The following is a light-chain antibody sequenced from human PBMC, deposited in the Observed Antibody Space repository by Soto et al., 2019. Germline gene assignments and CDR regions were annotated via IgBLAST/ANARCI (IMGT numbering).Light chain of an antibody. V-gene: IGLV2-14*03. CDR3: SSYTSSSTQV. Sequence: QSVLTQPASVSGSPGQSITISCTGTSSDVGGYNFVSWYQQHPGKAPKFLIYDVSNQPSGVSTRFSGSKSGNTASLTISGLQAEDEADYYCSSYTSSSTQVFGTGTKLTVL. CDR2: DVS. J-gene: IGLJ1*01. CDR1: SSDVGGYNF.